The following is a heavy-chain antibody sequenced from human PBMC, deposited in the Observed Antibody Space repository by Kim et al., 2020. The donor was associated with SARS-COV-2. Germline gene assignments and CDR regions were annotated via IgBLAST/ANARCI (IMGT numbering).Heavy chain of an antibody. CDR2: ISYDGSNK. CDR1: GFTFSSYG. D-gene: IGHD3-16*02. V-gene: IGHV3-33*05. Sequence: GGSLRLSCAASGFTFSSYGMHWVRQAPGKGLEWVAVISYDGSNKYYADSVKGRFTISRDNSKNTLYLQMNSLRAEDTAVYYCARDIDDLHYYYYYGMDVWGRGTTVTVS. CDR3: ARDIDDLHYYYYYGMDV. J-gene: IGHJ6*02.